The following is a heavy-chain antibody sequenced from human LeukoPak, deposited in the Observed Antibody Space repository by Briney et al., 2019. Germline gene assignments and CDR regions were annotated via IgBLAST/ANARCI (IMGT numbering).Heavy chain of an antibody. J-gene: IGHJ1*01. CDR3: ARATPRFRPNRYCSSTSCYVAHFQH. CDR1: GGSFSGYY. D-gene: IGHD2-2*01. CDR2: INHSGST. Sequence: PSETLSLTCAVYGGSFSGYYWSWIRQPPGKGLEWIGEINHSGSTNYNPSLKSRVTISVDTSKNQFSLKLSSVTAADTAVYYCARATPRFRPNRYCSSTSCYVAHFQHWGQGTLVTVSS. V-gene: IGHV4-34*01.